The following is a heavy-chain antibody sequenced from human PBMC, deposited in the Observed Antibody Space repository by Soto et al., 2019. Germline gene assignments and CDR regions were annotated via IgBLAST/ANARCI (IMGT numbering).Heavy chain of an antibody. J-gene: IGHJ4*02. Sequence: GGSLRISCAASRFTFSNHGMIWVRQAPRKGLEWVSAISGSGGSTYYADSVKGRFTISRDNSKNTLYLQMNSLRVEDTAVYYCAKEVVPDYWGQGTLVTVSS. V-gene: IGHV3-23*01. CDR1: RFTFSNHG. D-gene: IGHD3-22*01. CDR3: AKEVVPDY. CDR2: ISGSGGST.